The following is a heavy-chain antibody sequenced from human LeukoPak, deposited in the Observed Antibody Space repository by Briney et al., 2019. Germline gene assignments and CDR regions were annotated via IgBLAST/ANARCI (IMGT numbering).Heavy chain of an antibody. CDR2: MSHDGSNE. J-gene: IGHJ4*02. CDR1: GFTFESYT. V-gene: IGHV3-30*04. D-gene: IGHD3-10*01. Sequence: PGTSLRLSCAASGFTFESYTIHWVRQAPGKGLEWVAVMSHDGSNEYYADSVKGRFTISRDNSKNTLSLQMNSLRAEDTAVYYCVRDISGEKSFDYWGQGTLVTVSS. CDR3: VRDISGEKSFDY.